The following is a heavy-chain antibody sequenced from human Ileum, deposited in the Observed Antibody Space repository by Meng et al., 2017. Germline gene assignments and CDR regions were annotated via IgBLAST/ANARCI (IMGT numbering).Heavy chain of an antibody. CDR1: GGSISTSDW. CDR2: IHHSGST. V-gene: IGHV4-4*02. CDR3: AREWSGSYRHFDY. D-gene: IGHD1-26*01. J-gene: IGHJ4*02. Sequence: VSMQGSGPRLRKPSGTPALPCAVSGGSISTSDWWSWVRQPPGKGLEWIGEIHHSGSTNYNPSLKSRVTISVDKSKNQFSLKLNSVTAADTAVYYCAREWSGSYRHFDYWGQGTLVTVSS.